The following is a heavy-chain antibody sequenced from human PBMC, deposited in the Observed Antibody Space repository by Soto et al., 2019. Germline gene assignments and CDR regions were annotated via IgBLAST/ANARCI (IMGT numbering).Heavy chain of an antibody. CDR1: GGSIRSYY. CDR2: IYYSGST. CDR3: ARHNYGSGSTYFDY. Sequence: PSETQSLTCTVSGGSIRSYYWSWIRQPPGKGLEWIGYIYYSGSTNYNPSLKSRVTISVDTSKNQFSLKLNSMTAADTAVYYCARHNYGSGSTYFDYWGQGTLVTVPQ. J-gene: IGHJ4*02. D-gene: IGHD3-10*01. V-gene: IGHV4-59*08.